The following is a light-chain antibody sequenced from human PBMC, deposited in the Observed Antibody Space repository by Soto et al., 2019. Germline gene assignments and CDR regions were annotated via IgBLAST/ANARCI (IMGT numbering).Light chain of an antibody. CDR2: GAS. CDR1: QSVSSRY. CDR3: HQYDNSPLT. Sequence: EIVLTQSPGTLSLSPGDTATLSCRASQSVSSRYLGWYQQRPGQAPRLLIYGASSRATGILDRFSGSGSGTDFTLTISRLEPEDFAVYYCHQYDNSPLTFGGGTKVEIK. V-gene: IGKV3-20*01. J-gene: IGKJ4*01.